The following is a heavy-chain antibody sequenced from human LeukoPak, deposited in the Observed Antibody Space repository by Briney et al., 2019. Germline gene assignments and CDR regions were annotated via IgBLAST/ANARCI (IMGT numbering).Heavy chain of an antibody. V-gene: IGHV3-64*01. D-gene: IGHD2-21*02. CDR3: ARGRDCGGDCYYGDAFDI. J-gene: IGHJ3*02. CDR2: ISSNGGST. Sequence: PGGSLRLSCAASGFTFSSYAMHWVRQAPGKGLEYVSAISSNGGSTYYANSVKGRFTISRDNSKNTLYLQVGSLRAEDMAVYYCARGRDCGGDCYYGDAFDIWGQGTMVTVSS. CDR1: GFTFSSYA.